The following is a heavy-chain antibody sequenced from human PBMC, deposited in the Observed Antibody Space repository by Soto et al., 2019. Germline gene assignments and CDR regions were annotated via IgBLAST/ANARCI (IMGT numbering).Heavy chain of an antibody. J-gene: IGHJ4*02. CDR1: GYTFTRYT. CDR3: ASGTGGWYYFDY. Sequence: ASVKVSCKASGYTFTRYTMHLVRQAPGQRLEXMGWXNXGXGXTXYXXXXQGRVTITRDTSASTAYMELSSLRSEDTAVYYCASGTGGWYYFDYWGQGTLVTVSS. CDR2: XNXGXGXT. D-gene: IGHD6-19*01. V-gene: IGHV1-3*01.